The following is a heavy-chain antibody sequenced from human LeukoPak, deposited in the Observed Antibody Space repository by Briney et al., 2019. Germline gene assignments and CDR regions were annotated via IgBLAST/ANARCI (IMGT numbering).Heavy chain of an antibody. V-gene: IGHV4-59*08. CDR3: ARLGIAAAGIGN. Sequence: SETLSLTCTVSGGSISSYYWSWIRQPPGKGLEWIGYIYYSGSTNYNPSLKSRVTISVDTSKNQFSLKLSSVTAADAAVYYCARLGIAAAGIGNWGQGTLVTVSS. J-gene: IGHJ4*02. CDR2: IYYSGST. D-gene: IGHD6-13*01. CDR1: GGSISSYY.